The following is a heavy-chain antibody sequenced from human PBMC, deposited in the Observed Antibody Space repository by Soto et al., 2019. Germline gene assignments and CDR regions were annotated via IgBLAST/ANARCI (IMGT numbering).Heavy chain of an antibody. D-gene: IGHD3-9*01. CDR2: IDPSDSYI. CDR1: GYSFTTYW. Sequence: GESLKISCKASGYSFTTYWISWVRQMPGKGLEWMGRIDPSDSYISYSPSFQGHVTISADRSISTAYLQWSSLKASDTAMYYCARQRSHYDILTGPDYWGQGTLVTVSS. V-gene: IGHV5-10-1*01. CDR3: ARQRSHYDILTGPDY. J-gene: IGHJ4*02.